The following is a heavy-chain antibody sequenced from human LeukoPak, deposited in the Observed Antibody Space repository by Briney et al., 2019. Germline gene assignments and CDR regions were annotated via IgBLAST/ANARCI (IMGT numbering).Heavy chain of an antibody. CDR1: GGSFNVYY. J-gene: IGHJ6*03. Sequence: SETLSLTCAVYGGSFNVYYWSWIRQPPGKGLEWIGEINHSGSTNYNPSLKSRVTISVDTSKNQFSLKLSSVTAADTAVYYCARSFVTTVTTGYYYDMDVWGKGTTVTVSS. D-gene: IGHD4-17*01. CDR3: ARSFVTTVTTGYYYDMDV. V-gene: IGHV4-34*01. CDR2: INHSGST.